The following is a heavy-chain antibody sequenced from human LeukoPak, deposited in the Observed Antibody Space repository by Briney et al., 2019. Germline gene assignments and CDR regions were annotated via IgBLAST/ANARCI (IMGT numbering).Heavy chain of an antibody. J-gene: IGHJ2*01. CDR2: IYYSGST. D-gene: IGHD2-15*01. V-gene: IGHV4-30-4*01. Sequence: KPSETLSLTCTVSGGSISSGDYYWSWIRQPPGKGLEWIGYIYYSGSTYYNPSLKSRVTISVDTSKNQFSLKLSSVTAADTAVYYCARDRPRVVVVAEHWYFDLWGRGTLVTVPS. CDR1: GGSISSGDYY. CDR3: ARDRPRVVVVAEHWYFDL.